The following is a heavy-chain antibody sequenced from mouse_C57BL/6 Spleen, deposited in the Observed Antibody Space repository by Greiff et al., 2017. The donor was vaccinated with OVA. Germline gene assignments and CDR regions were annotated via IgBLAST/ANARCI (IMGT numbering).Heavy chain of an antibody. CDR2: ISYDGSN. CDR3: AREDYGSPLDY. D-gene: IGHD1-1*01. V-gene: IGHV3-6*01. Sequence: VQLKQSGPGLVKPSQSLSLTCSVTGYSITSGYYWNWIRQFPGNKLEWMGFISYDGSNNYNPSLKNRISITRDTSKNQFFMKLKSVTTEDTATYYCAREDYGSPLDYWGQGTTLTVSS. J-gene: IGHJ2*01. CDR1: GYSITSGYY.